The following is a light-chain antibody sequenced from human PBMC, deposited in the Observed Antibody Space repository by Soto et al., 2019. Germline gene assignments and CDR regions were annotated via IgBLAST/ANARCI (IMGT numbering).Light chain of an antibody. CDR1: SSDVGGYNY. V-gene: IGLV2-14*01. J-gene: IGLJ3*02. CDR2: DGS. CDR3: SSYTSSSTLV. Sequence: QSALTQPASVSGSPGQSITISCTGTSSDVGGYNYVSWYQQHPGKAPKLMIYDGSNRPSGVSNRVSGSKSGNTASLTISGHQAEDEADYYGSSYTSSSTLVFGGGTKLTVL.